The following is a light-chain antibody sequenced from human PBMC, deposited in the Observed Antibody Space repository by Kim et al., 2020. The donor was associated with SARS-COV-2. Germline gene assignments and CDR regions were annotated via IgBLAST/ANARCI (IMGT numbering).Light chain of an antibody. Sequence: GQSVTISCTGSSSDIGGYNYVSWYQQHPGKAPKLIIYGVTNRPSGVPDRFSGSKSGNTASLTVSGLQAEDEADYYCGSYAGSKDWLFGGGTQLTVL. CDR2: GVT. J-gene: IGLJ2*01. CDR1: SSDIGGYNY. V-gene: IGLV2-8*01. CDR3: GSYAGSKDWL.